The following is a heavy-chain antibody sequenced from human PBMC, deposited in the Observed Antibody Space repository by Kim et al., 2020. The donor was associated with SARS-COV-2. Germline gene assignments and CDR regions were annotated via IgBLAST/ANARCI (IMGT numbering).Heavy chain of an antibody. D-gene: IGHD4-17*01. Sequence: SLRLSCAASGFTVSSNYMSWVRQAPGQVLEWVSVIYSGGSTYYADSVKGRFTISRDNSKNTLYLQMNSLLAEDTAVYYCERDLLYGGFDYWGQGTRVTVSS. CDR3: ERDLLYGGFDY. V-gene: IGHV3-66*01. CDR2: IYSGGST. CDR1: GFTVSSNY. J-gene: IGHJ4*02.